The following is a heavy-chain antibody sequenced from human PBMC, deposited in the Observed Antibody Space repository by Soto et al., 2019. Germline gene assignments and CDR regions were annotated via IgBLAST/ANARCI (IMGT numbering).Heavy chain of an antibody. CDR2: INWNGGST. CDR3: ARDPDYGDYVGAFDI. J-gene: IGHJ3*02. CDR1: GFTFDDYG. D-gene: IGHD4-17*01. Sequence: GGSLRLSCAASGFTFDDYGMSWVRQAPGKGLEWVSGINWNGGSTGYADSVKGRFTISRDNAKNSLYLQMNSLRAEDTALYYCARDPDYGDYVGAFDIWGQGTMVTVSS. V-gene: IGHV3-20*04.